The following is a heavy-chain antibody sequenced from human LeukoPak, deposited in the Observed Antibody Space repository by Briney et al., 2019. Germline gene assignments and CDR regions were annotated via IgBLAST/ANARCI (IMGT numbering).Heavy chain of an antibody. J-gene: IGHJ5*02. CDR1: GGTFSSYA. V-gene: IGHV1-69*13. D-gene: IGHD3-16*02. Sequence: SVKVSCKASGGTFSSYAISWVRQAPRQGLEWMGGIIPIFGTANYAQKFQGRVTITADESTSTAYMELSSLRSEDTAVYYCARSLRLGELSLSTRAWGQRTLVTVSS. CDR2: IIPIFGTA. CDR3: ARSLRLGELSLSTRA.